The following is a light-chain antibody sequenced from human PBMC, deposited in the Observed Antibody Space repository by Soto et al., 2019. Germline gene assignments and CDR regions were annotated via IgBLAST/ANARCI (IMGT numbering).Light chain of an antibody. J-gene: IGKJ2*01. CDR2: WAS. V-gene: IGKV4-1*01. Sequence: DVVLTQSPDSLAMSLGETATITCRTSQSALFSASNKNYIAWYQRRPGQPLRLLFYWASTRASGVPERFSGSGSGTDFTLTISSLQPDDAAIYYCQQYFSIPMFTFVQGTKLQIK. CDR1: QSALFSASNKNY. CDR3: QQYFSIPMFT.